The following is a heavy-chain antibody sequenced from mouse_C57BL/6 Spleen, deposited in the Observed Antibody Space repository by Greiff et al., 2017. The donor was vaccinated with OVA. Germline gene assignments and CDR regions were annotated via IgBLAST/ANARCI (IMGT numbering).Heavy chain of an antibody. V-gene: IGHV5-17*01. J-gene: IGHJ2*01. Sequence: DVMLVESGGGLVKPGGSLKLSCAASGFTFSDYGMHWVRQAPEKGLEWVAYISSGSSTIYYADTVKGRFTISRDNAKNTLFLQMTSLRSEDTAMYYCARGYYGFFDYWGQGTTLTVSS. CDR2: ISSGSSTI. D-gene: IGHD1-1*01. CDR1: GFTFSDYG. CDR3: ARGYYGFFDY.